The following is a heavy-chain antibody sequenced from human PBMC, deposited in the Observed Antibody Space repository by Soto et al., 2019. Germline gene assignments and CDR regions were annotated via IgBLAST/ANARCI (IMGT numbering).Heavy chain of an antibody. V-gene: IGHV4-59*01. CDR3: ARDKYYGSGSYYYYYYGMDV. CDR1: GGSISSYY. D-gene: IGHD3-10*01. Sequence: SETLSLTCPVSGGSISSYYSSWIRQPPGKGLEWIGYIYYSGSTNYNPSLKSRVTISVDTSKNQFSLKLSSVTAADTAVYYCARDKYYGSGSYYYYYYGMDVWGQGTTVTVSS. CDR2: IYYSGST. J-gene: IGHJ6*02.